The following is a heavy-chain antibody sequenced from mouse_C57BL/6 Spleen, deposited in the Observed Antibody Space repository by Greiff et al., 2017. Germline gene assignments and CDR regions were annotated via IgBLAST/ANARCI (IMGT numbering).Heavy chain of an antibody. J-gene: IGHJ3*01. V-gene: IGHV14-4*01. CDR1: GFNIKDDY. Sequence: EVQLQQSGAELVRPGASVKLSCTASGFNIKDDYMHWVKQRPEQGLEWIGWIDPENGDTEYASKFQGKATITAYTSSNTAYLQLSSLTSEDTAVYYCILTGGFAYWGQGTLVTVSA. CDR3: ILTGGFAY. CDR2: IDPENGDT. D-gene: IGHD4-1*01.